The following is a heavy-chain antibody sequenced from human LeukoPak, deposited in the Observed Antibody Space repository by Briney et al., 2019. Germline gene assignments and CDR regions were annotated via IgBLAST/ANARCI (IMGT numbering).Heavy chain of an antibody. CDR2: IYPGDSDT. D-gene: IGHD3-22*01. CDR1: GYSFTSYW. V-gene: IGHV5-51*01. Sequence: GSLKISCKGSGYSFTSYWIGLVRQMPGKGLEWMGIIYPGDSDTRYSPSFQGQVTISADKSISTAYLQWSSLKALDTAMYYCARQYYYDSSGYSNAFDIWGQGTMVTVSS. CDR3: ARQYYYDSSGYSNAFDI. J-gene: IGHJ3*02.